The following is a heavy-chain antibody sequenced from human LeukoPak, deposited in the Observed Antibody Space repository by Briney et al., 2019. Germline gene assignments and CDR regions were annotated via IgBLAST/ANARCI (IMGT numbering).Heavy chain of an antibody. CDR1: GFTFSSFA. Sequence: PGGSLRLSCAASGFTFSSFAMHWVRQAPGKGLEWVAVISYDGSYKYYGDSVKGRFTISRDNSKNTRYLQMNSLSAEDTAVYYCARDYGIVITKYLLEFWGQGALVTVSS. D-gene: IGHD3-22*01. J-gene: IGHJ4*02. CDR3: ARDYGIVITKYLLEF. CDR2: ISYDGSYK. V-gene: IGHV3-30*04.